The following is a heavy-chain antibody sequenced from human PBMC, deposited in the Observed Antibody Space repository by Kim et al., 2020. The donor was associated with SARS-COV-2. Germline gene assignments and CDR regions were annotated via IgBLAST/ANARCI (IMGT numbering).Heavy chain of an antibody. CDR3: ARSRRSAFDI. D-gene: IGHD1-26*01. CDR2: TR. Sequence: TRYYAAAVKGRFTISRDNAKSSLYLQMNSLRAEDTAVYYCARSRRSAFDIWGQGTMVTVSS. J-gene: IGHJ3*02. V-gene: IGHV3-11*01.